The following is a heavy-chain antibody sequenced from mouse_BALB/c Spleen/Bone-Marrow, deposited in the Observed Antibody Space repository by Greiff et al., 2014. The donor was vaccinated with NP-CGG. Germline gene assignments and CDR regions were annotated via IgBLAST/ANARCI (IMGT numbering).Heavy chain of an antibody. CDR1: GYSFTSYW. V-gene: IGHV1S126*01. D-gene: IGHD1-1*01. Sequence: VQLQQSGPQLVRPGASVKISCKASGYSFTSYWMHWVKQGPGQGLEWIGMIDPSDSETRLNQMFKDKATLTVDKSSSTAYMQLSSPTSEDPAVYYCASYGSSPAWFAYWGQGTLVTVSA. J-gene: IGHJ3*01. CDR2: IDPSDSET. CDR3: ASYGSSPAWFAY.